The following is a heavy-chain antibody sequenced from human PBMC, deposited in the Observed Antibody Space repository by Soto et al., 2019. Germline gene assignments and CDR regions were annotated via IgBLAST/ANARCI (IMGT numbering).Heavy chain of an antibody. D-gene: IGHD6-13*01. CDR1: GGSISSGGYY. Sequence: SETLSLTCTVSGGSISSGGYYWSWIRQHPGKGLEWIGYIYYSGSTYYNPSLKSRVTISVDTSKNQFSLKLSSVTAADTAVYYCARTGYSSSWYVDYWGQGTLVTVSS. J-gene: IGHJ4*02. CDR3: ARTGYSSSWYVDY. V-gene: IGHV4-31*03. CDR2: IYYSGST.